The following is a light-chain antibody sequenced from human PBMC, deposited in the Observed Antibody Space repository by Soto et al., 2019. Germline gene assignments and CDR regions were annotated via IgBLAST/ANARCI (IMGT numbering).Light chain of an antibody. CDR3: QQYYSPPLT. J-gene: IGKJ4*01. CDR1: QSVLYSSNNKNY. CDR2: CAS. V-gene: IGKV4-1*01. Sequence: SLGERATINCKSSQSVLYSSNNKNYLAWYQQKPGQPXKLLXYCASTRESGVPDRFRGSESATDFTLTIIRRQAEDVAVYYCQQYYSPPLTFGGATKVEIK.